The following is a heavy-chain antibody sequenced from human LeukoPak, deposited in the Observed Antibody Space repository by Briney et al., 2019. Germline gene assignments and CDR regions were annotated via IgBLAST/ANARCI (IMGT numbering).Heavy chain of an antibody. Sequence: ASMKVSCTASGYTFTVYFIHWVRQAPGQGLEWMGRINPNSGATDYAQKFQGRVTMTRDTSISTAYMELSSLRSEDTAVYYCATGGSSGSYYNYWGQGTLVTVSS. J-gene: IGHJ4*02. CDR1: GYTFTVYF. V-gene: IGHV1-2*06. D-gene: IGHD1-26*01. CDR3: ATGGSSGSYYNY. CDR2: INPNSGAT.